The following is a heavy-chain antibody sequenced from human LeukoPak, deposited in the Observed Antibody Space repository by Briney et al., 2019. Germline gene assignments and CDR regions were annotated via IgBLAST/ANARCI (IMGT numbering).Heavy chain of an antibody. D-gene: IGHD2-2*01. Sequence: ASVKVSCKASGYTFTSYAMHWVRQAPGQRLEWTGWINAGNGNTKYSQKFQGRVTITRDTSASTAYMELSSLRSEDTAVYYCARVVVVVPAALSPSDAFDIWGQGTMVTVSS. CDR3: ARVVVVVPAALSPSDAFDI. CDR2: INAGNGNT. V-gene: IGHV1-3*01. CDR1: GYTFTSYA. J-gene: IGHJ3*02.